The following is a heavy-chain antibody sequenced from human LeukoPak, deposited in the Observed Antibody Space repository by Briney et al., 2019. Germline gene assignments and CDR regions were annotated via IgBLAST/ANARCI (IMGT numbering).Heavy chain of an antibody. CDR2: IYYSGST. Sequence: SETLSLTCTVSGASISSYYWGWIRQPPGKGLEWIGSIYYSGSTYYNPSLKSRVTISVDTSKNQFSLKLSSVTAADTAVYYCARAEYSYGYGYYFDYWGRETLVTVSS. CDR1: GASISSYY. V-gene: IGHV4-39*07. CDR3: ARAEYSYGYGYYFDY. J-gene: IGHJ4*02. D-gene: IGHD5-18*01.